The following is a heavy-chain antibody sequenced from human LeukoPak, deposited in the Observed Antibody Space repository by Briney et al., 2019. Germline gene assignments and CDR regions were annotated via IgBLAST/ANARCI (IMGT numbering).Heavy chain of an antibody. CDR1: GFTVISNY. D-gene: IGHD6-6*01. Sequence: GGSLRISCAAPGFTVISNYMTWVRQAPGKGLEWVSVISSGGFTYYADSVKGRFTISRDNSKNTLYLQMNSLRAKDTAVYYCARASPADFYGMDVWGLGTTVTVSS. CDR2: ISSGGFT. CDR3: ARASPADFYGMDV. J-gene: IGHJ6*02. V-gene: IGHV3-66*01.